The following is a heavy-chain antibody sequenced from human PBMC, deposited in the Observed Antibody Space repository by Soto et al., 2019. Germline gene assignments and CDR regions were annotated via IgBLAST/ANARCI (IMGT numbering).Heavy chain of an antibody. CDR1: GVTFRDYW. D-gene: IGHD6-19*01. CDR2: IGPDGTST. J-gene: IGHJ5*02. CDR3: VREVIAVLGSTRWFDP. Sequence: GSLRLSCAVSGVTFRDYWMHWVRQVPGKGLLWVSRIGPDGTSTKYADSVKGRFTISRSNPENTLYLQMNSLRAEDTGVYYCVREVIAVLGSTRWFDPWGQGTLVTVSS. V-gene: IGHV3-74*01.